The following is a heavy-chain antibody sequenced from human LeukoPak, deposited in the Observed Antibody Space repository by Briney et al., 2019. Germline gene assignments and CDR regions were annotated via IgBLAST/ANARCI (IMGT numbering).Heavy chain of an antibody. Sequence: PGGSLRLSCGASGFMFSNNWMRWVRQAPGKGLEWMANIKPDGSNEYYADSVKGRFTISRDNAKNSLYLHMNSLRVEDTAIYYCVININWSFGSWGQGDVVIVSS. CDR2: IKPDGSNE. J-gene: IGHJ4*02. CDR1: GFMFSNNW. CDR3: VININWSFGS. V-gene: IGHV3-7*01. D-gene: IGHD1-1*01.